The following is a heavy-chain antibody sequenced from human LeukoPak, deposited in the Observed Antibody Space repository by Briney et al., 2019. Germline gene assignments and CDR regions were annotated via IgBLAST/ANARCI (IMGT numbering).Heavy chain of an antibody. D-gene: IGHD3-3*01. Sequence: SETLSLTCAVYGGSFSGYYWSWIRQPPGKGLEWIGEINHSGSTNYNPSLKSRVTISVDTSKNQFSLKLGSVTAADTAVYYCARGLKGIFGVVIPFDYWGQGTLVTVSS. CDR2: INHSGST. CDR3: ARGLKGIFGVVIPFDY. J-gene: IGHJ4*02. V-gene: IGHV4-34*01. CDR1: GGSFSGYY.